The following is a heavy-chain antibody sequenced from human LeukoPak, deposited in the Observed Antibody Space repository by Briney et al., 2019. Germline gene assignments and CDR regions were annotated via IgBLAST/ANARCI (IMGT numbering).Heavy chain of an antibody. J-gene: IGHJ5*02. D-gene: IGHD6-13*01. CDR1: GGTCSSYT. CDR3: ARGSVGSRWYEWFDP. V-gene: IGHV1-69*02. CDR2: IIPILGIA. Sequence: ASVKVSCKASGGTCSSYTISWVRQAPGQGLEWMGRIIPILGIANYAQKFQGRVTITADKFTSTAYLEQSSLRSEDTAVYYCARGSVGSRWYEWFDPWGQGTLVTVSS.